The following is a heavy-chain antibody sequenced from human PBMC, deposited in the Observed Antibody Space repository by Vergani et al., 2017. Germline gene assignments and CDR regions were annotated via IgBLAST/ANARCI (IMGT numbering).Heavy chain of an antibody. J-gene: IGHJ6*02. V-gene: IGHV1-58*02. CDR1: GFTFTSSA. D-gene: IGHD2-15*01. CDR3: ARVHGPVVVAATVNYYGMDV. Sequence: QMQLVQSGPEVKKPGTSVKVSCKASGFTFTSSAMQWVRQARGQRLEWIGWIVVGSGNTNYAQKFQERVTITRDMSTSTAYMELSSLRSEDTAVYYCARVHGPVVVAATVNYYGMDVWGQGTTVTVSS. CDR2: IVVGSGNT.